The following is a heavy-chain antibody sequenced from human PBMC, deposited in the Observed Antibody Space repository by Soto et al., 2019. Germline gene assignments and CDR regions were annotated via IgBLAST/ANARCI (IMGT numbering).Heavy chain of an antibody. CDR3: AINEGRDVSTFDY. Sequence: GASVKVSCKASGYTFTDYYMHWVRQAPGQGLEWMGWINPNSGGTNYAQKFQGRVTITRDTSASTAYMELSSLRSEDTAVYYCAINEGRDVSTFDYWGQGTLVTVSS. CDR2: INPNSGGT. D-gene: IGHD3-10*02. V-gene: IGHV1-2*02. CDR1: GYTFTDYY. J-gene: IGHJ4*02.